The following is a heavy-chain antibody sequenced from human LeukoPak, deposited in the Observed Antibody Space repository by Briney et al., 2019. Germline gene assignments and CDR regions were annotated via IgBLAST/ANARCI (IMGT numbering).Heavy chain of an antibody. D-gene: IGHD6-19*01. CDR2: ISNDGSNK. CDR1: GFTFSFQG. Sequence: PGRSLRLSCAASGFTFSFQGMHWVRQAPGKGLEWVAVISNDGSNKYYADSVKGRFTISRDNSKNTLYLQMNSLRAEDTAVYYCASHTSGWYGYFQHWGQGTLVTVSS. V-gene: IGHV3-30*03. J-gene: IGHJ1*01. CDR3: ASHTSGWYGYFQH.